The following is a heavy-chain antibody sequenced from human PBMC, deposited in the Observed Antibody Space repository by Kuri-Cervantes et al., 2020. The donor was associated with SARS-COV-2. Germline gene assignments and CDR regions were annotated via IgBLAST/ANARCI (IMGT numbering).Heavy chain of an antibody. CDR3: AREHTTGNFDY. Sequence: GSLRLSCTVSGGSISSSSYYWGWIRQPPGKGLEWIGEINHSGSTNYNPSLKSRVTISVDTSKNQFSLKLSSVTAADTAVYYCAREHTTGNFDYWGQGTLVTVSS. D-gene: IGHD1-1*01. CDR1: GGSISSSSYY. J-gene: IGHJ4*02. CDR2: INHSGST. V-gene: IGHV4-39*07.